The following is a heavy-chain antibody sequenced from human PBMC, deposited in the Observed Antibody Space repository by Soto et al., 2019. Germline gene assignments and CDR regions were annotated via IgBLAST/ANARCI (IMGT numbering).Heavy chain of an antibody. CDR1: GFTFSSYA. CDR2: ISGSGGST. D-gene: IGHD1-26*01. V-gene: IGHV3-23*01. J-gene: IGHJ5*02. Sequence: LRLSCAASGFTFSSYAMSWVRQAPGKGLEWVSAISGSGGSTYYADSVKGRFTISRDNSKNTLYLQMNSLRAEDTAVYYCAKWHSGSSGFDPWGQGTLVTVSS. CDR3: AKWHSGSSGFDP.